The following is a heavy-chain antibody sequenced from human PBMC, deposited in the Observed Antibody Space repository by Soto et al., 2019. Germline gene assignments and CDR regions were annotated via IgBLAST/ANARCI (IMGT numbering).Heavy chain of an antibody. CDR1: GFCFSTFR. J-gene: IGHJ6*03. CDR2: ISSSSSTR. D-gene: IGHD2-2*01. Sequence: GGSLRLSCAASGFCFSTFRMSWVRQAPGKGLEWVSHISSSSSTRYYADSVEGRFTISRNNAKNSLYLHMNSLRAEDTAVYYCARDAVVVPPTNYYYMDVWGKGTTVTVSS. V-gene: IGHV3-48*04. CDR3: ARDAVVVPPTNYYYMDV.